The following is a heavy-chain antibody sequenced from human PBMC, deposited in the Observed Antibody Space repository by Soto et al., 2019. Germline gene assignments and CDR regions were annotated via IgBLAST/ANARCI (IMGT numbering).Heavy chain of an antibody. CDR3: ARDLHYGGILGFIDD. CDR2: IYYSGST. D-gene: IGHD4-17*01. J-gene: IGHJ4*02. Sequence: SETLSLTCTVSGGSISSSSYYWGWIRQPPGKGLEWIGSIYYSGSTYYNPSLKSRVTISVDTSKNQFSLKLISVTAADTAVYYCARDLHYGGILGFIDDWGQGPLGTVSS. V-gene: IGHV4-39*07. CDR1: GGSISSSSYY.